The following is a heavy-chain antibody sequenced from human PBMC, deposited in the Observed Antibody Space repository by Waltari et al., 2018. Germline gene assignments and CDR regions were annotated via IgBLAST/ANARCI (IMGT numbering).Heavy chain of an antibody. CDR2: INHSGST. Sequence: QVQLQQWGAGLLKPSETLSLTCAVYGGSFSGSYWSWIRQPPGKGLEWIGEINHSGSTNYNPSLKSRVTISVDTSKNQFSLKLSSVTAADTAVYYCARGRRRFLEWLSYFDYWGQGTLVTVSS. CDR1: GGSFSGSY. D-gene: IGHD3-3*01. J-gene: IGHJ4*02. CDR3: ARGRRRFLEWLSYFDY. V-gene: IGHV4-34*01.